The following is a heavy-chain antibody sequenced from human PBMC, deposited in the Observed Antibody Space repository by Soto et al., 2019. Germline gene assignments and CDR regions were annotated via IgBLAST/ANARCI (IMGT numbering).Heavy chain of an antibody. J-gene: IGHJ4*02. Sequence: GGSLRLSCAASGFTFSSYWMSWVRQAPGKGLEWVANIKQDGSEKYYVDSVKGRFTISRDNAKNSLYLQMNSLRAEDTAVYYCASTDYANYFDYWGQGTLVTLAS. CDR1: GFTFSSYW. CDR3: ASTDYANYFDY. CDR2: IKQDGSEK. D-gene: IGHD3-16*01. V-gene: IGHV3-7*01.